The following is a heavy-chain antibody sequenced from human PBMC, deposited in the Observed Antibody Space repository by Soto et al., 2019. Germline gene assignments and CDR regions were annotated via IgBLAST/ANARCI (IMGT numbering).Heavy chain of an antibody. CDR1: GFTFSSYG. Sequence: ESGGGVVQPGRSLRLSCAASGFTFSSYGMHWVRQAPGKGLEWVAVIWYDGSNKYYADSVKGRFTISRDNSKNTLYLQMNSLRAEDTAVYYCARDALMVRGVISYWGQGTLVTVSS. D-gene: IGHD3-10*01. CDR3: ARDALMVRGVISY. J-gene: IGHJ4*02. CDR2: IWYDGSNK. V-gene: IGHV3-33*01.